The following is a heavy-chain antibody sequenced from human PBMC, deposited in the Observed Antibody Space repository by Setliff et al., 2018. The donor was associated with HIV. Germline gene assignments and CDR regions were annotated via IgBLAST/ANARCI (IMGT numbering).Heavy chain of an antibody. V-gene: IGHV4-38-2*02. CDR3: ARGTTLNVVPDAFDI. CDR2: IYHAGNT. D-gene: IGHD4-17*01. Sequence: LSLTCTVTGYSISSGYYWAWIRQPPGKGLEWIGHIYHAGNTYYNPSLKSRVTISVDTSKNQISLRLNSLTAADTALYYCARGTTLNVVPDAFDIWGQGTMVTVSS. CDR1: GYSISSGYY. J-gene: IGHJ3*02.